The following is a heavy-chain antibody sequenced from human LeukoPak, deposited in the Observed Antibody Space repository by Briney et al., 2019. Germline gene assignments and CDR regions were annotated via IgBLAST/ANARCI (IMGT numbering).Heavy chain of an antibody. V-gene: IGHV1-2*02. Sequence: ASVKVSCKASGYTFTGYYMHWVRQAPGQGLEWMGWINPNSGGTNYAQKFRGRVTMTRDTTISTAYMELSRLRSDDAAVYYCARTLAAAAPPANYWGQGTLVTVSS. D-gene: IGHD6-13*01. CDR2: INPNSGGT. CDR3: ARTLAAAAPPANY. J-gene: IGHJ4*02. CDR1: GYTFTGYY.